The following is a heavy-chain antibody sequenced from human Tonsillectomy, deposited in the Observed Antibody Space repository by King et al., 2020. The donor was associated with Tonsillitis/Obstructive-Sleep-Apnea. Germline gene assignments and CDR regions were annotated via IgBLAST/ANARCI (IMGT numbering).Heavy chain of an antibody. V-gene: IGHV3-49*04. J-gene: IGHJ4*02. CDR2: IRTKAYGGTT. Sequence: EVQLQESGGGFVQPGRSLRLSCAASGFTFGDYIMNWVRQAPGKGLEWVGFIRTKAYGGTTEYAASVKGRFTISRDDSKSIAYLQMNSLKTEDTAVYYCTRDLGGWIDYWGQGTLVTVSS. CDR1: GFTFGDYI. CDR3: TRDLGGWIDY. D-gene: IGHD3-10*01.